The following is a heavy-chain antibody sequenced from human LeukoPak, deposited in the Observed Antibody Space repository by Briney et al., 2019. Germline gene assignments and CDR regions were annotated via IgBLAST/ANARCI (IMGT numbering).Heavy chain of an antibody. CDR1: GYTFTSYY. CDR2: INPSGGST. CDR3: ARDEVGGYYYDI. J-gene: IGHJ3*02. Sequence: ASVKVSCKASGYTFTSYYMHWVRQAPGQGLGRMGIINPSGGSTSYAQKFQGRVTMTRDTSTSTVYMELSSLRSEDTAVYYCARDEVGGYYYDIWGQGTMVTVSS. D-gene: IGHD3-22*01. V-gene: IGHV1-46*01.